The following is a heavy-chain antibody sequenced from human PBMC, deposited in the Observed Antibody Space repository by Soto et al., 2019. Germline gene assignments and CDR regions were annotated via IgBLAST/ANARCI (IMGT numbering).Heavy chain of an antibody. Sequence: QVQLQESGPGLVKPSQTLSLTCTVSGGSISSGDYYWSWIRQPPGKGLEWIGYIYYSGSTYYNPSLKSRVTISVDTSKNQFSLKLSSVTAADTAVYYCARDRSMSGYYYYGMDVWGQGTTVTVSS. J-gene: IGHJ6*02. CDR2: IYYSGST. CDR1: GGSISSGDYY. CDR3: ARDRSMSGYYYYGMDV. V-gene: IGHV4-30-4*01. D-gene: IGHD1-26*01.